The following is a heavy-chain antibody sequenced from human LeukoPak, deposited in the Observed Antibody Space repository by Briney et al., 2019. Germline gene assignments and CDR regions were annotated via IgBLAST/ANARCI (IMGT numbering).Heavy chain of an antibody. CDR2: IYYSGST. CDR1: GGSISSSSYY. V-gene: IGHV4-39*01. CDR3: ARQLVYYDFWNGYEDY. J-gene: IGHJ4*02. D-gene: IGHD3-3*01. Sequence: SETLSLTCTVSGGSISSSSYYWGWIRQPPGKGLEWIGSIYYSGSTYYNPSLKSRVTISVDTSKNQFSLKLSSVTAADTAVYYCARQLVYYDFWNGYEDYWGQGTLVTVSS.